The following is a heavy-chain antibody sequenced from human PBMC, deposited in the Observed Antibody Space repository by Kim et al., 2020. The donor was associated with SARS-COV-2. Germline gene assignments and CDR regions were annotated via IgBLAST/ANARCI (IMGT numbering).Heavy chain of an antibody. CDR3: ARLKGYGGNQPPYYFDY. D-gene: IGHD4-17*01. J-gene: IGHJ4*02. V-gene: IGHV3-53*01. Sequence: GGSLRLSCAASGFTVSSNYMSWFRQAPGKGLEWVSVIYSGGSTYYADSVKGRFTISRDNSKNTLYLQMNSLRAEDTAVYYCARLKGYGGNQPPYYFDYWGQGTLVTVSS. CDR1: GFTVSSNY. CDR2: IYSGGST.